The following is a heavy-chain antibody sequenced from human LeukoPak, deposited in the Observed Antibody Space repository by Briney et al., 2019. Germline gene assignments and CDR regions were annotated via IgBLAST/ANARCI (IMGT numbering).Heavy chain of an antibody. CDR3: ARVRTYSYKDYDILTGLGDYYYMDV. CDR2: IYYSGST. J-gene: IGHJ6*03. Sequence: PSETLSLTCTVSGCSISSGYYWGWIRQPPGKGLEWIGYIYYSGSTNYNPSLKSRVTISVDTSKNQFSLKLSSVTAADTAVYYCARVRTYSYKDYDILTGLGDYYYMDVWGKGTTVTVSS. D-gene: IGHD3-9*01. CDR1: GCSISSGYY. V-gene: IGHV4-61*01.